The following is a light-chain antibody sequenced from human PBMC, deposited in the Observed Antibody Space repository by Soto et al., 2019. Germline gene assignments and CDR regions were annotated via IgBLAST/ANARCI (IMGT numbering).Light chain of an antibody. CDR3: QQYGSSPVT. V-gene: IGKV3-20*01. CDR2: GTS. Sequence: DIVLTQSPGTLSLSVGERAALSCRASQSVTDTYLAWYQQKPGQAPRLIIYGTSIMATGISDRFTGSGSGTDFTLTISRLAPEDFAVYYCQQYGSSPVTFGGGTRVEI. J-gene: IGKJ4*01. CDR1: QSVTDTY.